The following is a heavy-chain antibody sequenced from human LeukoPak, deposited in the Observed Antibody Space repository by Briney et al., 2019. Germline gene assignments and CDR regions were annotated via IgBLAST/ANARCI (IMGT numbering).Heavy chain of an antibody. Sequence: GASVKVSCKASGYTFTGYYMHWERQAPGQGPEWMGWINPNSGGTNYAQKFQGRVTTTRDTSISTAYMELSRLRSDDTAVYYCARVAAAGTNYFDYWGQGTLVTVSS. CDR3: ARVAAAGTNYFDY. J-gene: IGHJ4*02. D-gene: IGHD6-13*01. CDR2: INPNSGGT. V-gene: IGHV1-2*02. CDR1: GYTFTGYY.